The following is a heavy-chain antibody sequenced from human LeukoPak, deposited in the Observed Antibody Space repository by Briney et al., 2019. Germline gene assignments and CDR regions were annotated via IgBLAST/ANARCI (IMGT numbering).Heavy chain of an antibody. CDR3: AARRHYDILTGDY. V-gene: IGHV3-30*03. CDR1: GFTFSSYG. Sequence: AGRSLRLSCAASGFTFSSYGMHWVRQAPGKGLEWVAVISYDGSNKYYADSVKGRFTISRDNSKNTLYLQMNSLRAEDTAVYYCAARRHYDILTGDYWGQGTLVTVSS. D-gene: IGHD3-9*01. CDR2: ISYDGSNK. J-gene: IGHJ4*02.